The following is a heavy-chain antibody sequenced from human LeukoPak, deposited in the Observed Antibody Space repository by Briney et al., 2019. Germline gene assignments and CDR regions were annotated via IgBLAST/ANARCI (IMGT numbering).Heavy chain of an antibody. V-gene: IGHV3-23*01. Sequence: GGSLRLSCAPSGFTFSSYAMSWVRQAPGKGLEWVSAISGSGGSTYYADSVKGRFTISRDNSKNTLYLQMNSLRAEDTAVYYCAKDLEWDDSSGYPPYYFDYWGQGTLVTVSS. CDR3: AKDLEWDDSSGYPPYYFDY. CDR2: ISGSGGST. J-gene: IGHJ4*02. D-gene: IGHD3-22*01. CDR1: GFTFSSYA.